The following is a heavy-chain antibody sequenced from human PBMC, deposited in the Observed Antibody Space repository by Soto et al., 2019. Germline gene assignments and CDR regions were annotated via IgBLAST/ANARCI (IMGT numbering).Heavy chain of an antibody. CDR2: IYKSATT. D-gene: IGHD2-15*01. CDR3: ARGRYCLTGRCFPNWFDA. J-gene: IGHJ5*02. Sequence: SETLSLTCSVSGDSISSVDYFWAWIRQPPGQALEYIGYIYKSATTYYNPSFESRVAISLDTSKSQFSLNVTSVTAADTAVYFCARGRYCLTGRCFPNWFDAWGQGTLVTVSS. V-gene: IGHV4-30-4*01. CDR1: GDSISSVDYF.